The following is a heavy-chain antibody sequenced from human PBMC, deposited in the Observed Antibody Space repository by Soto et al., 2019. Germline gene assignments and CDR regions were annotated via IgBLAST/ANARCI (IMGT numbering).Heavy chain of an antibody. V-gene: IGHV3-21*01. D-gene: IGHD6-19*01. CDR1: GFTFSSYS. Sequence: EVQLVESGGGLVKPGGSLRLSCAASGFTFSSYSMNWVRQAPGKGLERVSSISFSRSYIYYADSVKGRFTISRDNAKNSLYLQMNSLIAEDTAVYYCAQVAGNIWGQGTLVTVSS. CDR3: AQVAGNI. J-gene: IGHJ4*02. CDR2: ISFSRSYI.